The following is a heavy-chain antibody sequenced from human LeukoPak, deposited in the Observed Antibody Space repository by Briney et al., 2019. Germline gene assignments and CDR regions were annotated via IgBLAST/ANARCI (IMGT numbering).Heavy chain of an antibody. V-gene: IGHV1-69*13. Sequence: GASVKVSCKASGGTFSSYAISWVRQAPGQGLEWMGGIIPIFGTANYAQKFQGRVTITADESTSTAYMELSSLRAEDTALYYCARDNPPDYWDQGTLVTVSS. CDR1: GGTFSSYA. CDR2: IIPIFGTA. CDR3: ARDNPPDY. J-gene: IGHJ4*02.